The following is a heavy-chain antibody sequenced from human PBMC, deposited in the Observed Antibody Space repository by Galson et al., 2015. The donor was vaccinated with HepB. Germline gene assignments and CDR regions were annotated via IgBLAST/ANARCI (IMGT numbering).Heavy chain of an antibody. CDR3: AHSKVLNSRLLYSSSWYQGVDQNYYYYYYMDV. D-gene: IGHD6-13*01. V-gene: IGHV2-5*02. CDR1: GFSLSTSVVG. Sequence: PALVKPTQTLTLTCTFSGFSLSTSVVGVGWIRQPPGKALEWLALIYWDDDKRYSPSLKSRLTITKDTSKNQVVLTMTNMDPVDTATYYCAHSKVLNSRLLYSSSWYQGVDQNYYYYYYMDVWGKGTTVTVSS. CDR2: IYWDDDK. J-gene: IGHJ6*03.